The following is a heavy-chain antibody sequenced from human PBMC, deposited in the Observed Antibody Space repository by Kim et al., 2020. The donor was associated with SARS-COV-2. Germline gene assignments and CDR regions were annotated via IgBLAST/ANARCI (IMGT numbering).Heavy chain of an antibody. D-gene: IGHD3-10*01. Sequence: GGSLRLSCAASGFTFSNYSMNWVRQAPGKGLEWVSSISSSSSYIYYADSVKSRFTITRDNAKNSLYLQMNSLRAEDTAVYYCARDFRDTRVRGAWRNFDFWGQGTPVTVSS. V-gene: IGHV3-21*01. CDR1: GFTFSNYS. CDR2: ISSSSSYI. CDR3: ARDFRDTRVRGAWRNFDF. J-gene: IGHJ4*01.